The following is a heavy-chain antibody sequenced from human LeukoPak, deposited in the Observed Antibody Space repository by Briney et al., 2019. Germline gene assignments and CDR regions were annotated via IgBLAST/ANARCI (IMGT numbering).Heavy chain of an antibody. Sequence: KAGGSLRLSCAASGFTFSDYYMSWIRQPPGEGLEWILYISSSSSYTNYVDSVKGRFTISRDNAKNSLYLQMNSLRAEDTAVYYCVRAVSVSSYYFDCWGQGTLVTVSS. CDR1: GFTFSDYY. D-gene: IGHD5/OR15-5a*01. CDR3: VRAVSVSSYYFDC. CDR2: ISSSSSYT. J-gene: IGHJ4*02. V-gene: IGHV3-11*05.